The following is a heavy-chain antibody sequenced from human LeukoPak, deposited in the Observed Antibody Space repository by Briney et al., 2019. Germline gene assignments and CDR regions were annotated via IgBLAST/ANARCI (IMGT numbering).Heavy chain of an antibody. D-gene: IGHD6-6*01. CDR2: ISGSGGST. Sequence: GGSLRLSCAASGFTFSSYAMSWVRQAPGKGLEWVSAISGSGGSTYYAGSVKGRFTISRDNSKNTLYLQMNSLRAEDTAVYYCAKPRGLIAARPKIFDYWGQGTLVTVSS. CDR3: AKPRGLIAARPKIFDY. V-gene: IGHV3-23*01. CDR1: GFTFSSYA. J-gene: IGHJ4*02.